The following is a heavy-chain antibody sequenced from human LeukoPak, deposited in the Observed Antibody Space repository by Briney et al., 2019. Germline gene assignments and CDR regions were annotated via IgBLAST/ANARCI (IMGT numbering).Heavy chain of an antibody. Sequence: SETLSLTCAVYGGSFSGYYWSWIRQPPGKGLEWIGEINHSGSTNYNPSLKSRVAISVDTSKNQFSLKLSSVTAADTAVYYCARGRPGYDFWSGYSDLDYWGQGTLVTVSS. CDR2: INHSGST. CDR1: GGSFSGYY. D-gene: IGHD3-3*01. V-gene: IGHV4-34*01. J-gene: IGHJ4*02. CDR3: ARGRPGYDFWSGYSDLDY.